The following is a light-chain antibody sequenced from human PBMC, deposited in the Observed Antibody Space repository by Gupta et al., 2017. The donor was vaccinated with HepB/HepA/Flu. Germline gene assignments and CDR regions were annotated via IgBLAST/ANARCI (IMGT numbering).Light chain of an antibody. Sequence: SSELTQDPAVSVALGQTVRLTCQGDSLRSYYASWYQQKPGQAPVLVNYGKNNRPSGIPDRFSGSSSGNTASLTITGAQAEDEADYYCNSRDSSGNHLVFGGGTKLTVL. CDR1: SLRSYY. V-gene: IGLV3-19*01. J-gene: IGLJ3*02. CDR3: NSRDSSGNHLV. CDR2: GKN.